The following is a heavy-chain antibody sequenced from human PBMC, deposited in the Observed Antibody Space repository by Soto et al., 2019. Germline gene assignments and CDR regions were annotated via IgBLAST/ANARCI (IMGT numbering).Heavy chain of an antibody. CDR1: GDSITAYY. J-gene: IGHJ6*02. Sequence: QMPLQESGPGLVKPSETLSLICSVSGDSITAYYLSWLRQSPGKELEWIGYIYHNGETNYNPSLKSRVTISADTTKTQFSLRLSSVTAADTGVYYCARDKGGEFLKGSGMDVWGQGTTVIVSS. D-gene: IGHD3-10*01. CDR2: IYHNGET. CDR3: ARDKGGEFLKGSGMDV. V-gene: IGHV4-59*01.